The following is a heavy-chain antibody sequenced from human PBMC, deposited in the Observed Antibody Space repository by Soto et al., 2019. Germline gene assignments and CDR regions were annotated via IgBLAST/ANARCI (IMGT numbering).Heavy chain of an antibody. J-gene: IGHJ1*01. CDR2: ISSSSRYI. D-gene: IGHD3-9*01. CDR3: ARGFDILTGLYFQH. Sequence: GGSLRLSCAASGFTFSSYSMNWVRKALGKGLEWVSSISSSSRYIYYPDSVKGRFTISRDNAKNSLYLQMSSLRAEDTAVYYCARGFDILTGLYFQHWGQGTLVTVSS. V-gene: IGHV3-21*01. CDR1: GFTFSSYS.